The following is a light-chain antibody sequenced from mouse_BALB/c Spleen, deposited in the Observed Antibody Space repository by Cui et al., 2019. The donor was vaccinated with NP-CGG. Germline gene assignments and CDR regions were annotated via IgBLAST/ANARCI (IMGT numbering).Light chain of an antibody. V-gene: IGLV1*01. CDR1: TGAVTTSNY. J-gene: IGLJ1*01. CDR3: ALWYSNHWV. Sequence: QAVVTKESALTTSPGETVTLTCRSSTGAVTTSNYANWVQEKPDHLFTGLIGGTNNRAPGVPARFSGSLIGDKAALTTTGAQTEDEAIYYCALWYSNHWVFGGGTKLTVL. CDR2: GTN.